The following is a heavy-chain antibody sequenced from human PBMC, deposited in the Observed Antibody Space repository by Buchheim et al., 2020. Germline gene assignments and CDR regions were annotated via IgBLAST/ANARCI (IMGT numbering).Heavy chain of an antibody. Sequence: EVQMLESGGGLVQPGGSLRLSCEASGFTFNKNDMSWVRQAPGKGLEWVSGISGTSGRMFYGESVKGRFTISRDNSKDTLYLQMNSLRVEDTALYYCAKGATVVQGVTVSGYWYFDLWGRGTL. CDR2: ISGTSGRM. CDR1: GFTFNKND. J-gene: IGHJ2*01. V-gene: IGHV3-23*01. CDR3: AKGATVVQGVTVSGYWYFDL. D-gene: IGHD3-10*01.